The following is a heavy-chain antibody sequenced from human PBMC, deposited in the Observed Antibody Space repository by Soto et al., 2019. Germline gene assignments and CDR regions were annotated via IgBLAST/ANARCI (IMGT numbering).Heavy chain of an antibody. Sequence: QLQLQESGPGLVKPSETLSLTCTVSGGSISSSSYYWGWIRQPPGKGLEWIGSIYYSGSTYYNPSLKSRVTISVDTSKNQFSLKLSSVTAADTAVYYCASGEGYCSGGSCSGGDAFDIWGQGTMVTVSS. V-gene: IGHV4-39*01. CDR1: GGSISSSSYY. J-gene: IGHJ3*02. CDR2: IYYSGST. D-gene: IGHD2-15*01. CDR3: ASGEGYCSGGSCSGGDAFDI.